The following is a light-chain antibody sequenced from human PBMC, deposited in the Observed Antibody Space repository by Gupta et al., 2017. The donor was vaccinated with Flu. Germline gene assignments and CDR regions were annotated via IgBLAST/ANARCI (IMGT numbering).Light chain of an antibody. V-gene: IGLV1-51*02. CDR3: ATGDASRSAV. Sequence: QMVSTSCSGSSSIVGNNYVSWYQQDPGTAHSLLLYEDNRRPAGIPVRFSAFKSSTSATLIITGLETGDEADYYCATGDASRSAVFGGGTKLTVV. J-gene: IGLJ3*02. CDR1: SSIVGNNY. CDR2: EDN.